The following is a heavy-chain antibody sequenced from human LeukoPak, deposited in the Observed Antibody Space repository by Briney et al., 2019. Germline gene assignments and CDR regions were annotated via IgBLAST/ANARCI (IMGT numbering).Heavy chain of an antibody. CDR2: ISSNGSST. Sequence: GGSLRLSCAASGLTFRNYGMHWVRQAPGKGLEYVSAISSNGSSTYYANSVKGRFTISRDNSKNTLYLQMGSLRAEDMAVYYCARGEGAARPLEVGYWGKGTLVSVSS. CDR1: GLTFRNYG. CDR3: ARGEGAARPLEVGY. J-gene: IGHJ4*02. D-gene: IGHD6-6*01. V-gene: IGHV3-64*01.